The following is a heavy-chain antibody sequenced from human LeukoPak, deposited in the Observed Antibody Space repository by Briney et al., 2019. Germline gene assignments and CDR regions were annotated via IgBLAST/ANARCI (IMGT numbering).Heavy chain of an antibody. CDR3: ERDIVSCTNGVCCTGTGNWFDR. J-gene: IGHJ5*02. D-gene: IGHD2-8*01. Sequence: ASVSVSYKASGYTFTIYAMNWVRQAPGQGREWMGWINTNTGNKTYAQGLAGRFVFYLDTSVSTAYVQKSSLKGEDRAVYQCERDIVSCTNGVCCTGTGNWFDRWGQGTLVTVSS. CDR1: GYTFTIYA. V-gene: IGHV7-4-1*02. CDR2: INTNTGNK.